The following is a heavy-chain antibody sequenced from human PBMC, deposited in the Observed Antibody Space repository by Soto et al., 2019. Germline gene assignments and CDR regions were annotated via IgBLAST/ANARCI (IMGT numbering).Heavy chain of an antibody. Sequence: SETLSLTCTVSGGSISSSSYYWGWIRQPPGKGLEWIGSIYYSGSTYYNPSLKSRVTISVDTSKNQFSLKLSSVTAADTAVYYCARVATYYDFWSGYYMFDYWGQGTLVTVSS. CDR2: IYYSGST. D-gene: IGHD3-3*01. CDR3: ARVATYYDFWSGYYMFDY. V-gene: IGHV4-39*07. CDR1: GGSISSSSYY. J-gene: IGHJ4*02.